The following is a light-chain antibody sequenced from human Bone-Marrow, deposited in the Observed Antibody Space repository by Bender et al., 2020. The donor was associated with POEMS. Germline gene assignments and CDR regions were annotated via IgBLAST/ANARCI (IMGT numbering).Light chain of an antibody. CDR2: DVS. Sequence: QSALTQPASVSGSPGQSITISCTGSSSDIGGYDFVSWYQQHPGKAPKLMIYDVSSRPSGVSNRFSGSKSGNTASLTITGLRAEDEADYYCCSYAGSSTVTFGGGTKLTVL. V-gene: IGLV2-14*03. CDR3: CSYAGSSTVT. J-gene: IGLJ2*01. CDR1: SSDIGGYDF.